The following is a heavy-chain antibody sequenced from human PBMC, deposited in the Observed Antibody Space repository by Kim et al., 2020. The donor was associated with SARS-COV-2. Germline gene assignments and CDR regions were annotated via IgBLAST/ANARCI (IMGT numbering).Heavy chain of an antibody. CDR2: ISSSSSYI. CDR3: ARDMVRGVFE. J-gene: IGHJ4*02. D-gene: IGHD3-10*01. V-gene: IGHV3-21*01. Sequence: GGSLRLSCAASGFTFSSYSMNWVRQAPGKGLEWVSSISSSSSYIYYADSVKGGFTISRDNAKNSLYLQMNSLRAEDTAVYYCARDMVRGVFEWGQGTLVTVSS. CDR1: GFTFSSYS.